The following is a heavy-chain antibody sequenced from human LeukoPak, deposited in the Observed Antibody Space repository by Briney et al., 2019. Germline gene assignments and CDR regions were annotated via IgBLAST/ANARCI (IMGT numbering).Heavy chain of an antibody. CDR3: AKGAPYSSGWYSDY. V-gene: IGHV3-23*01. CDR2: ISGSGSST. Sequence: GGSLRLSCAVSRTTFSSYAMTWVRQAPGKGLEWGSTISGSGSSTYYAGSVNGRFTISRDNSKNTLYLQMNSLRAEDTAVYYCAKGAPYSSGWYSDYWGQGTLVTVSS. CDR1: RTTFSSYA. D-gene: IGHD6-19*01. J-gene: IGHJ4*02.